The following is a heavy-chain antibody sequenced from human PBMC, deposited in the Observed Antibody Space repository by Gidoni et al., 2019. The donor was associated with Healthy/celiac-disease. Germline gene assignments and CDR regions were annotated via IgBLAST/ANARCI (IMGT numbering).Heavy chain of an antibody. D-gene: IGHD5-12*01. Sequence: VQLLQSGAEVKKPGASVYVSCNACGYTFTSYGISWVRQAPGQGLEWMGRISAYNSNTNYAQKLQGRFTMTTDTSTSTAYMELRSLRSGDTAVYYCAREGGYDGIDYWGQGTLVTVSS. J-gene: IGHJ4*02. CDR2: ISAYNSNT. CDR1: GYTFTSYG. V-gene: IGHV1-18*01. CDR3: AREGGYDGIDY.